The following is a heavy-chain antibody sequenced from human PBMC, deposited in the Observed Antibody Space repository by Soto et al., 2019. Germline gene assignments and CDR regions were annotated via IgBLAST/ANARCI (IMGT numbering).Heavy chain of an antibody. CDR3: ARDPHGEGWFDP. CDR1: GGTFSSYT. V-gene: IGHV1-69*08. J-gene: IGHJ5*02. Sequence: QVQLVQSGAEGKKPGSSVKVSCKASGGTFSSYTISWVRQAPGQGLEWMGRIIPILGIANYAQKFQGRVTITADKSTSTAYMDLSSLRSEDTAVYYCARDPHGEGWFDPWGQGTLVTVSS. CDR2: IIPILGIA.